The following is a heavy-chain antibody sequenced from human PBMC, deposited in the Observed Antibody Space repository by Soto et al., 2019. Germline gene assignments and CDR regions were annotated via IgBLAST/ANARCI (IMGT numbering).Heavy chain of an antibody. CDR3: VRVNAGSYLFYAGMDL. J-gene: IGHJ6*02. V-gene: IGHV2-26*01. D-gene: IGHD2-21*01. Sequence: QVTLKESGPVLVQPTEPLTLTCTVSGFSLTTGRMGVSWIRRSPGKALEWLAHIFSDNERSYSTSLQGRLTLSKDSSSSQVVLSMTNIDPLDSGTYYGVRVNAGSYLFYAGMDLWGQGTTVTVSS. CDR1: GFSLTTGRMG. CDR2: IFSDNER.